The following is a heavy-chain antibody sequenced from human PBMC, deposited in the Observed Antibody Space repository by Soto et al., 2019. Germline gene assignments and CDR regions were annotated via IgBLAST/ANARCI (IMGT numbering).Heavy chain of an antibody. V-gene: IGHV4-31*03. Sequence: PSETLSLTCTVSGVSISSGGYYWSWIRQHPGKGLEWIGYIYYSGSTYYNPSLKSRVTISVDTSKNQFSLKLSSVTAADTAVYYCARVSIVVPFDYWGQGTLVTVSS. CDR3: ARVSIVVPFDY. J-gene: IGHJ4*02. CDR1: GVSISSGGYY. CDR2: IYYSGST. D-gene: IGHD3-22*01.